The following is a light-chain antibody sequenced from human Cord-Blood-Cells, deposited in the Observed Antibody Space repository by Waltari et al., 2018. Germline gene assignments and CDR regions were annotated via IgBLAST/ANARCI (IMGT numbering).Light chain of an antibody. CDR3: QQYYSTPQT. CDR2: WAS. V-gene: IGKV4-1*01. Sequence: DIVMTQSPDSLAVSRGGRATINCKSSRSVLYSSNNKNYLAWYQQKPGQPPKLLIYWASTRESGVPDRFSGSGSGTDFTLTISSLQAEDVAVYYCQQYYSTPQTFGQGTKVEIK. J-gene: IGKJ1*01. CDR1: RSVLYSSNNKNY.